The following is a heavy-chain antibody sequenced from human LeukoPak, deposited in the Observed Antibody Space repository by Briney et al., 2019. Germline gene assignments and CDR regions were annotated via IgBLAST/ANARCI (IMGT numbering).Heavy chain of an antibody. D-gene: IGHD4-17*01. J-gene: IGHJ4*02. CDR1: GFTFSSYG. Sequence: GGSLRLSCAASGFTFSSYGMQWLRQAPGKGLEWVAVIWYDGSNKYYADSVKGRFTISRDNSKNTLYLQRNSLRAEDTPGYYCAKVGAATDYDEHGHFHYWGQGTRVTVSS. V-gene: IGHV3-33*06. CDR2: IWYDGSNK. CDR3: AKVGAATDYDEHGHFHY.